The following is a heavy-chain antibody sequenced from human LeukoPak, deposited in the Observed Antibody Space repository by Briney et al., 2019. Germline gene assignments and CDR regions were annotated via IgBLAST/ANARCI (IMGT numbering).Heavy chain of an antibody. CDR2: IRYDGSNK. J-gene: IGHJ4*02. CDR1: GFTFSSYG. CDR3: AKDLGWSSGWLGWDY. V-gene: IGHV3-30*02. D-gene: IGHD6-19*01. Sequence: GGSLRLSCAASGFTFSSYGMHWVRQAPGKGLEWVAFIRYDGSNKYYADSVKGRFTISRDNSKNTLYLQVNSLRAEDTAVYYCAKDLGWSSGWLGWDYWGQGTLVTVSS.